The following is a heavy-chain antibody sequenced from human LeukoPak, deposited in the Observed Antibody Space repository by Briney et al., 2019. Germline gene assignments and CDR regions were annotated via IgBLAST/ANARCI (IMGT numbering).Heavy chain of an antibody. CDR3: ARDSYYGGTQDY. J-gene: IGHJ4*02. CDR1: GFTFDDYG. V-gene: IGHV3-20*04. CDR2: INWSGGST. D-gene: IGHD4-23*01. Sequence: PGGSLRLSCAASGFTFDDYGMSWVRHAPGKRLEWVSGINWSGGSTGYAGSVKGRFTISRDNAKNSLYLQMNSLRAEDTAVYYCARDSYYGGTQDYWGQGTLVTVSS.